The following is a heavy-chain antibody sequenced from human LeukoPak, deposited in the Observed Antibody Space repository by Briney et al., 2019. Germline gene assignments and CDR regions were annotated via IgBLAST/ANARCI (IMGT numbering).Heavy chain of an antibody. CDR2: ISYDGSGK. D-gene: IGHD1-1*01. J-gene: IGHJ4*02. V-gene: IGHV3-30*03. CDR1: GFTFSNFA. CDR3: ASSEGDGTTAGRFDY. Sequence: GRPLRLSCAASGFTFSNFAMHWVRQAPGKGLEWVTVISYDGSGKYYADSVKGRFTISRDNSKNTLYLQMHSLRGEDTAVYYCASSEGDGTTAGRFDYWGQGTLVTVS.